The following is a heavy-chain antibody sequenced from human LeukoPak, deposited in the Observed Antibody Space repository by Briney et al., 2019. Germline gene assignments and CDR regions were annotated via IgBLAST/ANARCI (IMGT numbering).Heavy chain of an antibody. CDR3: ARAGPIGYCSGGSCYKNYYYYMDV. CDR1: GFTFSSYS. CDR2: ISSSSSYI. Sequence: GGSLRLSCAASGFTFSSYSMNWVRQAPGKGLGWVSSISSSSSYIYYADSVKGRFTISRDNAKNSLYLQMNSLRAEDTAVYYCARAGPIGYCSGGSCYKNYYYYMDVWGKGTTVTVSS. D-gene: IGHD2-15*01. V-gene: IGHV3-21*01. J-gene: IGHJ6*03.